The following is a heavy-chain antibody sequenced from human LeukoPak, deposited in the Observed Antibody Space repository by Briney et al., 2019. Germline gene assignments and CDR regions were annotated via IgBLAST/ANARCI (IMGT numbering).Heavy chain of an antibody. CDR1: SGSISSSSYY. V-gene: IGHV4-39*01. Sequence: NPSETLSLTCAVSSGSISSSSYYWGWIRQPPGKGLEWIGSIYYSGSTYYNPSLKSRVTISVDTSKNQFSLKLSSVTAADTAVYYCARTVYSSSWYVGFRGKNWFDPWGQGTLVTVSS. CDR2: IYYSGST. CDR3: ARTVYSSSWYVGFRGKNWFDP. D-gene: IGHD6-13*01. J-gene: IGHJ5*02.